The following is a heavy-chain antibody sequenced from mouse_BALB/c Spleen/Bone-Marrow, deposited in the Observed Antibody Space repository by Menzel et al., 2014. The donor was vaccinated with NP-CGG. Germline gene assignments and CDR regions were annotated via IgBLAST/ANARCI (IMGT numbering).Heavy chain of an antibody. Sequence: QVQLQQSGPELVKPGASVKMSCKASGXSFXSYYIHXVXXXXXXXXXXXXXXXXGDGSSKYNEKFKGKTTLTADKSSSTVYMLISSLTXXDSAIYFCARGSSFSYWYFDVWXAGTTV. V-gene: IGHV1S56*01. CDR1: GXSFXSYY. J-gene: IGHJ1*01. D-gene: IGHD1-1*01. CDR3: ARGSSFSYWYFDV. CDR2: XXXGDGSS.